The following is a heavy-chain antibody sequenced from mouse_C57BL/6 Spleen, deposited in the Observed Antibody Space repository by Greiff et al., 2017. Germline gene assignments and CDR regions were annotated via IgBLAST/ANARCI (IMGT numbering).Heavy chain of an antibody. CDR2: IHPNSGST. D-gene: IGHD1-1*01. Sequence: VQLQQPGAELVKPGASVKLSCKASGYTFTSYWMHWVKQRPGQGLEWLGMIHPNSGSTNYNEKFKSKATLTVDKSSSTAYMQLSRLTSEDSAVYYCASPLYYGSSYPYYLDYGGQGTTLTVSS. CDR1: GYTFTSYW. CDR3: ASPLYYGSSYPYYLDY. V-gene: IGHV1-64*01. J-gene: IGHJ2*01.